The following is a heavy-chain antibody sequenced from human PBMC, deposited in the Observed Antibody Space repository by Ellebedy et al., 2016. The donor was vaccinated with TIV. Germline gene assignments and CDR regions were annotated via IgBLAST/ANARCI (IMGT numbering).Heavy chain of an antibody. D-gene: IGHD4/OR15-4a*01. CDR1: GYNFSNYW. CDR3: AGAPYYYYGMDV. Sequence: GGSLRLSCKTSGYNFSNYWIGWVRQKPGRGLEWMGIIYPDDSATVYSPSFQGHVTISADRSISTAYLQWSSLKASDTAMYYCAGAPYYYYGMDVWGQGTTVTVSS. J-gene: IGHJ6*02. CDR2: IYPDDSAT. V-gene: IGHV5-51*01.